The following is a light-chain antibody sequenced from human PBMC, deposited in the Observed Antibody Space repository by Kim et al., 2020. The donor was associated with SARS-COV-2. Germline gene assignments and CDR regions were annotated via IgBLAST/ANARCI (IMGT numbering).Light chain of an antibody. V-gene: IGLV2-14*03. CDR3: SSYTRSSTNYV. J-gene: IGLJ1*01. Sequence: SVTISCTGTSSGVGSYDYVSWYHQHTGKAPKLMIYAVSNRPSGVSNRFSGSKSANTASLTISGLQAEDEADYYCSSYTRSSTNYVFGTGTKVTVL. CDR1: SSGVGSYDY. CDR2: AVS.